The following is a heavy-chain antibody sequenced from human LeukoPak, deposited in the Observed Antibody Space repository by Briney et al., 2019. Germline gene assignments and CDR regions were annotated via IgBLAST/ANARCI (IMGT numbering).Heavy chain of an antibody. CDR2: ISSSTSYI. CDR1: GFTFSSYS. Sequence: PGGSLRLSCAASGFTFSSYSMNWVRQAPGKGLEWVSSISSSTSYIYYADSVKGRFTISRDNAKNSLYLQMNSLRAEDTAVYYCARGRNYGSGSYVFDYWGQGTLVTVSS. V-gene: IGHV3-21*04. D-gene: IGHD3-10*01. J-gene: IGHJ4*02. CDR3: ARGRNYGSGSYVFDY.